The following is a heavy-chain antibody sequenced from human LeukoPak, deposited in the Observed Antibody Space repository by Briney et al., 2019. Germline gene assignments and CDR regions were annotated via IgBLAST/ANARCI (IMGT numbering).Heavy chain of an antibody. CDR3: ARERGIFIAAAGTFFQH. V-gene: IGHV4-34*01. D-gene: IGHD6-13*01. Sequence: SETLSLTCAVYGGSFSGYYWSWIRQPPGKGLEWIGEINHSGSTNYNPSLKSRATISVDTSKNQFSLKLSSVTAADTAVYYCARERGIFIAAAGTFFQHWGQGTLVTVSS. CDR2: INHSGST. J-gene: IGHJ1*01. CDR1: GGSFSGYY.